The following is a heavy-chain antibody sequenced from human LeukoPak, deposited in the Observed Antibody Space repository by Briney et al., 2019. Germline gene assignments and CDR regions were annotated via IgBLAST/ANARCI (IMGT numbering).Heavy chain of an antibody. CDR3: AKRGRDIDY. Sequence: PGGSLRLSCAASGFTFSSYAMSWVRQAPGKGLEWVSLVSTSGGDTHYADSVRGRFTISRDNSKNTLYLQMNSLRAEDTAVYYCAKRGRDIDYWGQGTLVTVSS. D-gene: IGHD3-10*01. V-gene: IGHV3-23*01. CDR2: VSTSGGDT. J-gene: IGHJ4*02. CDR1: GFTFSSYA.